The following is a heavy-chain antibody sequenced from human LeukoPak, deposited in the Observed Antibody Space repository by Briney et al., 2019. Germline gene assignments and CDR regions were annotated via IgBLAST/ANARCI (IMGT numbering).Heavy chain of an antibody. J-gene: IGHJ5*02. V-gene: IGHV4-4*07. D-gene: IGHD6-19*01. CDR3: ARFRSGWYSPSNNWFDP. CDR2: LYTSGST. Sequence: SETLSLTCTVSGGSISSYYWNWIRQPAGKGLEWIGRLYTSGSTNYNPSLKSRVTISVDTSKNQFSLKLSSVTAADTAVYYCARFRSGWYSPSNNWFDPWGQGTLVTVSS. CDR1: GGSISSYY.